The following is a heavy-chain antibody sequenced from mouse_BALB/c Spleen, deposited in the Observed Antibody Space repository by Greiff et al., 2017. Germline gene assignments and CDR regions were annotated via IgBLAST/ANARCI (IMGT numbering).Heavy chain of an antibody. CDR3: ARTGTGFAY. J-gene: IGHJ3*01. CDR2: ISSGGSYT. V-gene: IGHV5-9-3*01. CDR1: GFTFSSYA. D-gene: IGHD4-1*01. Sequence: DVQLVESGGGLVKPGGSLKLSCAASGFTFSSYAMSWVRQTPEKRLEWVATISSGGSYTYYPDSVKGRFTISRDNAKNTLYLQMSSLRSEDTAMYYCARTGTGFAYWGQGTLVTVSA.